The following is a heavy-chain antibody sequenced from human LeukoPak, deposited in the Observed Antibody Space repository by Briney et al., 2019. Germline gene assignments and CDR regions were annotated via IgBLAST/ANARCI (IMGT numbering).Heavy chain of an antibody. J-gene: IGHJ4*02. CDR1: GYTFTGYY. CDR3: ARDMVRGVRTAGY. D-gene: IGHD3-10*01. V-gene: IGHV1-2*02. CDR2: INPNSGGT. Sequence: GASVKVSCKASGYTFTGYYTHWVRQAPGQGLEWMGWINPNSGGTNYAQKFQGRVTMTRDTSISTAYMELSRLRSDDTAVYYCARDMVRGVRTAGYWGQGTLVTVSS.